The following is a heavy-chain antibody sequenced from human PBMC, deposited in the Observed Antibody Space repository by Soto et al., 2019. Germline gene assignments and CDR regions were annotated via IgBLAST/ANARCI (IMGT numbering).Heavy chain of an antibody. CDR1: GDSVSSNSAG. V-gene: IGHV6-1*01. CDR2: TYYRSKWYY. CDR3: ARGEQYSRRIFHY. D-gene: IGHD1-26*01. Sequence: SQTLSLTCAITGDSVSSNSAGWSWVRQSPSRGLEWLGRTYYRSKWYYEYAVSVRGRITINPDTSKNQYSLQLNSVTPEDTAVYFCARGEQYSRRIFHYSGPGTLVTVSS. J-gene: IGHJ4*01.